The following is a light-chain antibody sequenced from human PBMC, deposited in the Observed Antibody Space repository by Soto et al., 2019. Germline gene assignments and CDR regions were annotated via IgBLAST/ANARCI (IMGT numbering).Light chain of an antibody. V-gene: IGLV2-14*01. Sequence: QSALTQPASVSGSPGQSITISCTGTSSDVGGYNYVSWYQQHPSKAPKLMIYEVSNRPSGVSNRFSGSKSGNTASLTISGLQAEDEADYYCSSYTSSSTLLFGGGTKRTVL. J-gene: IGLJ2*01. CDR3: SSYTSSSTLL. CDR1: SSDVGGYNY. CDR2: EVS.